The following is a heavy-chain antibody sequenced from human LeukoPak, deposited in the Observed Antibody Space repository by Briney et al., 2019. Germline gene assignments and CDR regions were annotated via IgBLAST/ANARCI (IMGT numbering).Heavy chain of an antibody. D-gene: IGHD6-13*01. V-gene: IGHV3-9*01. CDR3: AKHYGYSSSWYDY. J-gene: IGHJ4*02. CDR1: GFTFDDYG. Sequence: GRSLRLSCAASGFTFDDYGMHWVRQAPGKGLEWVSSISWSSASVGYVDSVKGRFTISRDNAKNSLYLQMNSLRAEDTALYYCAKHYGYSSSWYDYWGQGTLVTVSS. CDR2: ISWSSASV.